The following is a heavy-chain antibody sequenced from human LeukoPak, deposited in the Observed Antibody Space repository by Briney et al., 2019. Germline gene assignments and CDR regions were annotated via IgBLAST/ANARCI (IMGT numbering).Heavy chain of an antibody. D-gene: IGHD2-21*01. CDR2: IRAEGGST. CDR1: GFTLTTYS. Sequence: GGSLRLSCAASGFTLTTYSMHWVRQAPGKGLESGAAIRAEGGSTYYANSVKGGFAISRDSSRNTLYVQVGGLRAEDMSVYYCAREIPGAFDSWGQGTLVTVSS. V-gene: IGHV3-64*01. J-gene: IGHJ4*02. CDR3: AREIPGAFDS.